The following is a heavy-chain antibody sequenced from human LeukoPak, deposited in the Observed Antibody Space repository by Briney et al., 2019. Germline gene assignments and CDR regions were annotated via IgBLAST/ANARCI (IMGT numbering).Heavy chain of an antibody. J-gene: IGHJ6*02. Sequence: GGSLRLSCAASGFTFSSYAMSWVRQAPGKGLEWVSVIYSGGSTYYADSVKGRFTISRDNSKNTLYLQMNSLRAEDTAVYYCASDIVVVPVSYYGMDVWGQGTTVTVSS. CDR1: GFTFSSYA. CDR2: IYSGGST. V-gene: IGHV3-66*01. D-gene: IGHD2-2*01. CDR3: ASDIVVVPVSYYGMDV.